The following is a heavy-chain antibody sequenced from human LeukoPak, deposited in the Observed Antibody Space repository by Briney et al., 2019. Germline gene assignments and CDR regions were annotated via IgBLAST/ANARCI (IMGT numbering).Heavy chain of an antibody. J-gene: IGHJ4*02. D-gene: IGHD1-26*01. V-gene: IGHV4-39*07. CDR1: GDSISSRDSY. CDR2: MWFGGTT. CDR3: ARGRRGSYFQDY. Sequence: SETLSLTSTVPGDSISSRDSYWGWIRQPPGKGLEWIGSMWFGGTTSYNPSLKSRVTISVDTSKNQFSLKLSSVTAADTAVYYCARGRRGSYFQDYWGQGTLVTVSS.